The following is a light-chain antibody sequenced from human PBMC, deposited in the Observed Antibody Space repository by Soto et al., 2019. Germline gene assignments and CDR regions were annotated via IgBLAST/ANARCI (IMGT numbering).Light chain of an antibody. CDR1: QSISVS. J-gene: IGKJ1*01. V-gene: IGKV1-5*01. CDR2: DAS. CDR3: KQYDKYST. Sequence: QMTRSPSTLSASLGDTVTITCRASQSISVSLAWYQQKPGKAPNLLIYDASTLQGGVPSRFSGSGSGTEFTLTVTSLQPEDFATYFCKQYDKYSTCGHGTKVDIK.